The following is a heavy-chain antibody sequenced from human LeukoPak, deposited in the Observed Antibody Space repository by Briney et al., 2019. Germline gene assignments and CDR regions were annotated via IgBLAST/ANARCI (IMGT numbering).Heavy chain of an antibody. D-gene: IGHD5-12*01. CDR3: ARDFSGGDSGYDYYYYYYMDV. V-gene: IGHV3-7*01. Sequence: GGSLRLSCAASGFTFSSYWMSWVREAPGKGLEWVANIKQDGSEKYYVDSVKGRFTISRDNAKNSLYLQMNSLRAEDTAVYYCARDFSGGDSGYDYYYYYYMDVWGKGTTVTISS. CDR2: IKQDGSEK. CDR1: GFTFSSYW. J-gene: IGHJ6*03.